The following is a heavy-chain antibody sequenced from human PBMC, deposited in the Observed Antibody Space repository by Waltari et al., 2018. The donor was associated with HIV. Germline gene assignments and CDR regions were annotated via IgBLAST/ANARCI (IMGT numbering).Heavy chain of an antibody. CDR3: AREVPSLPYIY. J-gene: IGHJ4*02. Sequence: LVESGGGLVQPGGSLRLSCAASGFTFSNYWMAWVRQAPGKGLEWVANINQDGTEENYVESVKGRFIISRDNAENSLYVLMTSLRADDTAVYFCAREVPSLPYIYWGQGTLVTVSS. V-gene: IGHV3-7*01. CDR1: GFTFSNYW. D-gene: IGHD3-16*01. CDR2: INQDGTEE.